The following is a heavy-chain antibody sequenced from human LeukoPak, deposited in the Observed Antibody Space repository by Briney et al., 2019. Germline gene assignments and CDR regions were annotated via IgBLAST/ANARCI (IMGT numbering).Heavy chain of an antibody. Sequence: GGSLRLSCAASGFTFSGYWMHWVRQAPGKGLVWVSRIKTDGSSTYYADSVRGRFTISRDNAKNSLYLQMNSLRAEDTALYYCAKESSDMGPFDYWGQGTLVTVSS. V-gene: IGHV3-74*01. CDR2: IKTDGSST. D-gene: IGHD1-26*01. CDR3: AKESSDMGPFDY. CDR1: GFTFSGYW. J-gene: IGHJ4*02.